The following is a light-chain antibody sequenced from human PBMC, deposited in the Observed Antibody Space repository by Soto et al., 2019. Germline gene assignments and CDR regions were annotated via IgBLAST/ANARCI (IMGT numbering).Light chain of an antibody. CDR2: GAS. CDR1: QSVSSN. V-gene: IGKV3-15*01. J-gene: IGKJ1*01. Sequence: ILVTQSQATLSVYPGERATLSCRASQSVSSNLAWYQQKPGQAPRLLIYGASTRATGIPARFSGSGSGTEFTLTISSLQSEDFAVYYCQQYNNWPSWTFGQGTKVDIK. CDR3: QQYNNWPSWT.